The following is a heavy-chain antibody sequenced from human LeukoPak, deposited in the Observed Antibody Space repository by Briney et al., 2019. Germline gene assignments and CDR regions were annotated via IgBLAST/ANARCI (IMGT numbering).Heavy chain of an antibody. CDR3: ARVNYYDSSGYYYYFDY. V-gene: IGHV1-69*13. CDR2: IIPIFGTA. CDR1: GGTFSSYA. D-gene: IGHD3-22*01. Sequence: ASVKVSCKASGGTFSSYAISWVRQAPGQRLEWMGGIIPIFGTANYAQKFQGRVTITADESTSTAYMELSSLRSEDTAVYYCARVNYYDSSGYYYYFDYWGQGTLVTVSS. J-gene: IGHJ4*02.